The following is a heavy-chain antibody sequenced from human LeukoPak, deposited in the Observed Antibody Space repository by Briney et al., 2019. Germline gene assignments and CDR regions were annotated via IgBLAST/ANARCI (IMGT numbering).Heavy chain of an antibody. CDR2: IRYDGSNK. CDR1: GFTFSSYG. J-gene: IGHJ4*02. Sequence: GGSLRLSCAASGFTFSSYGMHWVRQAPGKGLEWVAFIRYDGSNKYYADSVKGRFTISRDNSKNTLYLQMNSLRAEDTAVYYCAKDQGIVVVPAAPDYWGQGTLVTVSS. CDR3: AKDQGIVVVPAAPDY. V-gene: IGHV3-30*02. D-gene: IGHD2-2*01.